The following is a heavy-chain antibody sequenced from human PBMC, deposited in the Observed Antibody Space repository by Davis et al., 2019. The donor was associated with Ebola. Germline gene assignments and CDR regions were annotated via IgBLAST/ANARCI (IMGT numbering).Heavy chain of an antibody. Sequence: ASVQVTCKAAAYIFMRYGISCVRQPPGQGLAWMGWLTAYNGNTNYAQNLQGRVTMTTDTSTNTAYMDVRGLRYDDTAVYSCARAVTMVLPSGWFDPWGQGTLVTVSS. V-gene: IGHV1-18*01. J-gene: IGHJ5*02. CDR2: LTAYNGNT. CDR1: AYIFMRYG. D-gene: IGHD3-10*01. CDR3: ARAVTMVLPSGWFDP.